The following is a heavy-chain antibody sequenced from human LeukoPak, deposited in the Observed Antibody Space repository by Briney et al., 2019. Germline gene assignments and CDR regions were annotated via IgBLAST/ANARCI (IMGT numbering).Heavy chain of an antibody. Sequence: SETLSLTCAVSGGSISSGGYSWSWIRQPPGKGLEWIGYIYHSGSTYYNPSLKSRVTISVDTSKNQFSLKLSSVTAADTAVYYCARGGRVVGATSVDYWGQGTLVTVSS. J-gene: IGHJ4*02. D-gene: IGHD1-26*01. CDR3: ARGGRVVGATSVDY. V-gene: IGHV4-30-2*01. CDR2: IYHSGST. CDR1: GGSISSGGYS.